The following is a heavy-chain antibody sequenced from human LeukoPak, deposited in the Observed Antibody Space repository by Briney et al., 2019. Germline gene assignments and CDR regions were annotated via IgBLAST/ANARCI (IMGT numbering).Heavy chain of an antibody. CDR1: GFTFSSYA. Sequence: GGSLRLSCAASGFTFSSYAMSWVRQAPGKGLEWVSAISGSGGSTYYADSVKGRFTISRDNSKNTLYLQMNSLRAEDTAVYYRAKEYCSSTSCYEGPFDYWGQGTLVTVSS. CDR3: AKEYCSSTSCYEGPFDY. D-gene: IGHD2-2*01. CDR2: ISGSGGST. J-gene: IGHJ4*02. V-gene: IGHV3-23*01.